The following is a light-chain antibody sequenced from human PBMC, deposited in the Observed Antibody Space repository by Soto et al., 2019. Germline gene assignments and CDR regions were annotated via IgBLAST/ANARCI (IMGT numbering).Light chain of an antibody. CDR3: QQRSNWPYLT. V-gene: IGKV3-11*01. CDR1: QSVSGY. Sequence: EIVLTQSPDTLSLSPGERATLSCRASQSVSGYLGWYQQKPGQAPRLLIYDASNRAYGVPARFRGSGSGTNFTLTIAGLEPDDFAVYYCQQRSNWPYLTFGGGTRV. J-gene: IGKJ4*01. CDR2: DAS.